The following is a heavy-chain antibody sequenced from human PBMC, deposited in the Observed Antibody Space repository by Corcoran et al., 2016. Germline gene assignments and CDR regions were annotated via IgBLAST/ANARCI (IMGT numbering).Heavy chain of an antibody. CDR3: ARDYYDFWSGYYITGWFDS. J-gene: IGHJ5*01. D-gene: IGHD3-3*01. V-gene: IGHV3-33*01. Sequence: QVQLVESGGGVVQPGRSLRLSCAASGFTFSSYGMHWVRQAPGKGLEWVAVIWYDGSNKYYADSVKGRFTISRDNSKNTLYLQMNSLRAEDTAVYYCARDYYDFWSGYYITGWFDSWGQGTLVTVSS. CDR2: IWYDGSNK. CDR1: GFTFSSYG.